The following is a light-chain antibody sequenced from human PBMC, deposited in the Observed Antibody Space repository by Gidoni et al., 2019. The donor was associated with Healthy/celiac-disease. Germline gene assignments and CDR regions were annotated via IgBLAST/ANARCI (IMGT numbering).Light chain of an antibody. V-gene: IGKV1-5*03. CDR2: KAS. CDR3: QQYNSYPWT. J-gene: IGKJ1*01. Sequence: DIQMNHSPSTLSASVGDRVTITFRASQIISSWLAWYQQKTGKAPKLLIYKASSLESGVPSRFSGIGSGTEFTLTISSLQPDDFATYYCQQYNSYPWTFGQGTKVEIK. CDR1: QIISSW.